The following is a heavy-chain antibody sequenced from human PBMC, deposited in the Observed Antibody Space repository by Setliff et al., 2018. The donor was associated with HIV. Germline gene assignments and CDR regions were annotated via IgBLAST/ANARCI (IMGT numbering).Heavy chain of an antibody. CDR2: VYYTGTS. V-gene: IGHV4-31*03. CDR1: GVSVSSGGYY. CDR3: ARGESTTWDLAEYFQH. J-gene: IGHJ1*01. D-gene: IGHD2-2*01. Sequence: SETLSLTCTVSGVSVSSGGYYWSLIRQHPGKGLEWIGYVYYTGTSYFNPSLKSRITISVDTSKNHFSLKLGFVTAADTAVYYCARGESTTWDLAEYFQHWGHGTLVTVSS.